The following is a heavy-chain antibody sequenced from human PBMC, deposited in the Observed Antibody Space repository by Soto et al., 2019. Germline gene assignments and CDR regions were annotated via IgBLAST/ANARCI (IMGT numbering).Heavy chain of an antibody. V-gene: IGHV4-59*01. J-gene: IGHJ4*02. Sequence: SETLSLTCTVSGGSISSYYWSWIRQPPEKGLEWIGYIYYSGSTNYNPSLKSRVTISVDTSKNQFSLKLSSVTAADTAVYYCARDSPTYYYGSGSRAFNYWGQGTLVTVSS. CDR3: ARDSPTYYYGSGSRAFNY. CDR2: IYYSGST. CDR1: GGSISSYY. D-gene: IGHD3-10*01.